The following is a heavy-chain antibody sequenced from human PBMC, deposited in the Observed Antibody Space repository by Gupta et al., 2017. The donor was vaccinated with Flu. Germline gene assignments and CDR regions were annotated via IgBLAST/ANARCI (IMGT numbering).Heavy chain of an antibody. CDR3: CRAPHY. J-gene: IGHJ4*02. Sequence: QLQLQESGPGLVKPSETLSLTGTVSGASINGGTQYWGWIRQPPGKGLEWIGSKYDSGSTYYNPSLRSRVSISVDMSKTQFSLRLISVTAADTAVYYCCRAPHYWGQGILVAVSS. CDR1: GASINGGTQY. V-gene: IGHV4-39*01. CDR2: KYDSGST.